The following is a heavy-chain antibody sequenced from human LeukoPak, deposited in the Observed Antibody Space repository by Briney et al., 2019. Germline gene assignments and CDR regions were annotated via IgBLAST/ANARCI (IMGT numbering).Heavy chain of an antibody. CDR3: AKALVVTMIVVVITPFDY. Sequence: GASLRLSCADSGFTFSSYAMSWVRQAPGKGLEWVSAISGSGGSTYYADSVKGRFTISRDNSKNTLYLQMNSLRAEDTAVYYCAKALVVTMIVVVITPFDYWGQGTLVTVSS. V-gene: IGHV3-23*01. D-gene: IGHD3-22*01. CDR1: GFTFSSYA. CDR2: ISGSGGST. J-gene: IGHJ4*02.